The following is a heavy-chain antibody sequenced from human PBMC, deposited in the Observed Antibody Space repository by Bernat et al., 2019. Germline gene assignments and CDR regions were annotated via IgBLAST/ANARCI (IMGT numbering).Heavy chain of an antibody. CDR3: AKRGTAAGTAAWSGGEYYFDY. Sequence: EVQLLESGGGLVQPGGSLRLSCAASVFTFSSYAMSWVRQAPGKWLDWVSAISNGGGGTYYADSVKGRFTISRDNSKNTLYLQMNSLRAEETAVYYCAKRGTAAGTAAWSGGEYYFDYWGRGTLVTVSS. CDR1: VFTFSSYA. D-gene: IGHD6-13*01. J-gene: IGHJ4*02. V-gene: IGHV3-23*01. CDR2: ISNGGGGT.